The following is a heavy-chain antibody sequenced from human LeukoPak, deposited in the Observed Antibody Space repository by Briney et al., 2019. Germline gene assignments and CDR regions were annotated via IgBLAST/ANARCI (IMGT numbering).Heavy chain of an antibody. Sequence: SETLSHTCTVSGGSISSSSYYWGWIRQPPGKGLEWIGSIYYSGSTYYNPSLKSRVTISVDTSKNQFSLKLSSVTAADTAMYYCARDEGRPGSSTSCYGSWGQGTLVTVSS. CDR1: GGSISSSSYY. V-gene: IGHV4-39*07. CDR2: IYYSGST. J-gene: IGHJ4*02. CDR3: ARDEGRPGSSTSCYGS. D-gene: IGHD2-2*01.